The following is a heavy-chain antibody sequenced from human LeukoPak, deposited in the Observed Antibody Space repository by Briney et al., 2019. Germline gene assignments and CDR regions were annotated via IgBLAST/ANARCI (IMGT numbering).Heavy chain of an antibody. V-gene: IGHV3-20*04. J-gene: IGHJ3*02. CDR2: INWNGGST. Sequence: PGGSLRLSCAASGFTFDDYGMSWVRQAPGKGLEWVSGINWNGGSTGYADSVKGRFTISRDNAKNYLYLQMNSLRAEDTALYYCAREGYGSGSYKRGAFDIWGQGTMVTVSS. CDR1: GFTFDDYG. CDR3: AREGYGSGSYKRGAFDI. D-gene: IGHD3-10*01.